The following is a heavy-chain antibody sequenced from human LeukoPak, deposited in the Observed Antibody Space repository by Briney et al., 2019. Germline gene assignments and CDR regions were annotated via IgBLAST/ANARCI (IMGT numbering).Heavy chain of an antibody. CDR1: GDSLSPHY. CDR3: ARGPTSSGFEY. V-gene: IGHV4-59*11. J-gene: IGHJ4*02. CDR2: IYYSGRT. Sequence: SETLSLTCTVSGDSLSPHYWSWIRQSPGRGLEWIGYIYYSGRTECSPSLRSRVTISVDTSKNHFSLKLTSLTVADTAVYYCARGPTSSGFEYWGQGTLVTVSS. D-gene: IGHD3-10*01.